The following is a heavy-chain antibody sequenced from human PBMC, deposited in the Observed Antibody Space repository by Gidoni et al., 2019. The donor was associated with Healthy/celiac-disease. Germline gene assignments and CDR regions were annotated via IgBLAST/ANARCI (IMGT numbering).Heavy chain of an antibody. CDR2: ISYDGSNK. CDR1: GFTFSSYA. Sequence: QVQLVESGGGVVQPGRSLRLPCAASGFTFSSYAMPWVRQAPGKGLEWVAVISYDGSNKYYADSVKGRFTISRDNSKSTLYLQMNSLRAEDTAVYYCARDIGWQLQPERSHNYYYGMDVWGQGTTVTVSS. D-gene: IGHD2-15*01. J-gene: IGHJ6*02. CDR3: ARDIGWQLQPERSHNYYYGMDV. V-gene: IGHV3-30*01.